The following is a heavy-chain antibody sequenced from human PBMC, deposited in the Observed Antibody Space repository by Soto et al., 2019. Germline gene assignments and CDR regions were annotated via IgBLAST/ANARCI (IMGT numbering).Heavy chain of an antibody. J-gene: IGHJ4*01. Sequence: PGGSLRLSCAASGFTFTSYWIHWVRQGPGKGLVWVSRINTDGSSTSYADSVKGRFTISRDNAKNTLFLQMSSLRVEDTAIYFCVKGNQLLRYYFEFWGPGTLVTVSS. CDR2: INTDGSST. V-gene: IGHV3-74*01. D-gene: IGHD2-15*01. CDR3: VKGNQLLRYYFEF. CDR1: GFTFTSYW.